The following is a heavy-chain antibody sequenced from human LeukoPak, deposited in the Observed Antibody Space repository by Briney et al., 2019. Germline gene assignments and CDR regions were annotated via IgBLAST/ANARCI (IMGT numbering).Heavy chain of an antibody. CDR1: GFTFSSYA. Sequence: GGSLRLSCAASGFTFSSYAMSWVRQAPGKGLEWVSAISGSGGSTYYADSVKGRFTISRDNSKNTLYLQMNSLRAEDTAVYYCAKGEDCSSTSCCTPDYWGQGTLVTVSS. V-gene: IGHV3-23*01. CDR2: ISGSGGST. CDR3: AKGEDCSSTSCCTPDY. J-gene: IGHJ4*02. D-gene: IGHD2-2*02.